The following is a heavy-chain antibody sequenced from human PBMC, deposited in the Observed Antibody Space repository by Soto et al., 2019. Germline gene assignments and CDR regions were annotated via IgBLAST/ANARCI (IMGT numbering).Heavy chain of an antibody. CDR3: ARGFGRGIAVAGPFVY. D-gene: IGHD6-19*01. Sequence: GGSLRLSCAASGFTFSSYAMHWVRQAPGKGLEWVAVISYDGSNKYYADSVKGRFTISRDNSKNTLYLQMNSLRAEDTAVYYCARGFGRGIAVAGPFVYWGQGTLVTVSS. CDR2: ISYDGSNK. J-gene: IGHJ4*02. V-gene: IGHV3-30-3*01. CDR1: GFTFSSYA.